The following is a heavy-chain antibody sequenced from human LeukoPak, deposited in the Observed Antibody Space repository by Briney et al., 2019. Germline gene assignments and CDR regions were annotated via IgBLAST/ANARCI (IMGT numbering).Heavy chain of an antibody. J-gene: IGHJ4*02. CDR3: AIGSDSSGGVY. Sequence: SETLSLTCTVSGGSISSYYWGWIRQPPGKGLEWIGYIYCSGSTNYNPSLKSRVTISVDTSKNQFSLKLSSVTAADTAVYYCAIGSDSSGGVYWGQGTLVTVSS. CDR2: IYCSGST. CDR1: GGSISSYY. V-gene: IGHV4-59*01. D-gene: IGHD6-19*01.